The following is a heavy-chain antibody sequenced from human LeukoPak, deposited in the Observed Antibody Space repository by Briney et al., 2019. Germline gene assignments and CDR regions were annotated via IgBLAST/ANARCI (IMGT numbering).Heavy chain of an antibody. D-gene: IGHD1-26*01. V-gene: IGHV4-39*07. J-gene: IGHJ4*02. Sequence: NPSETLSLTCTVSGGSISSSNYYWVWIRQPPSKGLEWIGSMYYSGSIFYNPSLKSRVTISINTSKNQFSPKVSSVTAADTAVYYCARTRVPGSYSPKGPFDYWGQGTLVTVSS. CDR2: MYYSGSI. CDR3: ARTRVPGSYSPKGPFDY. CDR1: GGSISSSNYY.